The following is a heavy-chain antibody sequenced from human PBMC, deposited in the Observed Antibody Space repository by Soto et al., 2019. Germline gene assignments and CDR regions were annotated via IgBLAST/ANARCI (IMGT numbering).Heavy chain of an antibody. CDR2: LSYTGKT. Sequence: SETLSVTCTVSGGSIFSHYWGWIRQPPWKGLESIGYLSYTGKTTENPSFQSRLTLSLDTSKSQFSLTLTSVTAADTAVYYCASLYKGYQVAGNSSFFDTWGQGPLLPVSS. CDR3: ASLYKGYQVAGNSSFFDT. V-gene: IGHV4-59*11. D-gene: IGHD3-9*01. CDR1: GGSIFSHY. J-gene: IGHJ1*01.